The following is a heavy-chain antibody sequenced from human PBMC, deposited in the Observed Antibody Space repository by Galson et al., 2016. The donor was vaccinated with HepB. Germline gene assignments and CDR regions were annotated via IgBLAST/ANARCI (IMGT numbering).Heavy chain of an antibody. V-gene: IGHV5-51*03. CDR1: GYGFAGYW. CDR2: IYPDDSST. Sequence: QSGAEVKKPGESLKISCKGSGYGFAGYWIGWVRQMPGEGLEWMGIIYPDDSSTGYSPSFLGQVTFSVDKSISTAYLHWSSLKASDTALYYWARLGDPNVNPQAATVATHYFDDWGQGTLVTVSS. CDR3: ARLGDPNVNPQAATVATHYFDD. D-gene: IGHD3-10*01. J-gene: IGHJ4*02.